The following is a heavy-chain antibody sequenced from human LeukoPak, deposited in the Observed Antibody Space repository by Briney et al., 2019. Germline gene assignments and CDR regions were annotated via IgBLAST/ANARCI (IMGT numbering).Heavy chain of an antibody. V-gene: IGHV4-34*01. J-gene: IGHJ6*03. Sequence: PWPTLSLTCAVYGASISGSYWSSIHQRPGKWRECIVVINHSGSTNYNPSLKSRVTISIDTSKNQFSLKLSSVTAADTAVYYCARGHRWGSGSYYVGFLDYYYMDVWGKGTTVTVSS. CDR3: ARGHRWGSGSYYVGFLDYYYMDV. CDR1: GASISGSY. D-gene: IGHD3-10*01. CDR2: INHSGST.